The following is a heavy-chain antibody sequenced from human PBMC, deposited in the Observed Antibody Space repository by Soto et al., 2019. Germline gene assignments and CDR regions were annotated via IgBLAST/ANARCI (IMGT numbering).Heavy chain of an antibody. Sequence: GGSLRLSCAASGFTFSSYGMHWVRQAPGKGLEWVAVISYDGSNKYYADSVKGRFTISRDNSKNTLYLQMNSLRAEDTAVYYCAKVRSSIAAPEASRRRYYYYRMDVWGQATTVTVYS. V-gene: IGHV3-30*18. CDR2: ISYDGSNK. CDR1: GFTFSSYG. D-gene: IGHD6-6*01. CDR3: AKVRSSIAAPEASRRRYYYYRMDV. J-gene: IGHJ6*02.